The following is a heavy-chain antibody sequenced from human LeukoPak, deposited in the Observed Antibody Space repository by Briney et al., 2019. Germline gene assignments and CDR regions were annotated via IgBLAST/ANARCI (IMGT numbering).Heavy chain of an antibody. D-gene: IGHD3-10*01. CDR2: ISSNGGST. V-gene: IGHV3-64*01. J-gene: IGHJ4*02. Sequence: GGSLRLSCVASGFTFSSYSMNWVRQAPGKGLEYVSAISSNGGSTYYANSVKGRFTISRDNSKNTLYLQMGSLRAEDMAVYYCARSDYYGSGSYSHFDYWGQGTLVTVSS. CDR3: ARSDYYGSGSYSHFDY. CDR1: GFTFSSYS.